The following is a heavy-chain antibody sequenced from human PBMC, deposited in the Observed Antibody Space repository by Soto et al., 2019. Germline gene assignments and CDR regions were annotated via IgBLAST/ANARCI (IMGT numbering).Heavy chain of an antibody. Sequence: PSETLSLTCTVSGGSISSGGYYWSWIRQHPEKGLERIGYIYYSGSTYYNPSLKSRVTISVDRSKNQFSLKLSSVTAADTAVYYCARASSDYDSSGYYANWFDPWGQGTLVTVSS. CDR3: ARASSDYDSSGYYANWFDP. CDR2: IYYSGST. J-gene: IGHJ5*02. D-gene: IGHD3-22*01. V-gene: IGHV4-31*03. CDR1: GGSISSGGYY.